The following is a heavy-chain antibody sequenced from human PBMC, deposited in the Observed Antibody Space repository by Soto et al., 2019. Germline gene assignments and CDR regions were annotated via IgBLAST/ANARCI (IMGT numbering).Heavy chain of an antibody. CDR2: IYTTGNV. V-gene: IGHV4-4*07. J-gene: IGHJ5*02. Sequence: PSETLSLTCNVSGASTTIYYCSWIRQSAGKGLEWIGRIYTTGNVNYNPSLRSRVTMSRDSSKNQLSLKLTSVTAADTAVYYCVRDRLNWFDPWGQGVLVTVSS. CDR3: VRDRLNWFDP. CDR1: GASTTIYY.